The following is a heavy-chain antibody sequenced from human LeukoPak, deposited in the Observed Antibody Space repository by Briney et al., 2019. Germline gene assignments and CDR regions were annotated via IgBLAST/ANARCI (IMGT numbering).Heavy chain of an antibody. CDR2: IYHSGCT. J-gene: IGHJ4*02. V-gene: IGHV4-39*07. CDR1: GGSISSSSYY. CDR3: ARVGSMVRGALDY. Sequence: SETLSLTCTVSGGSISSSSYYWGWIRQPPGKGLEWIGSIYHSGCTYYNPSLKSRVTISVDTSKNQFSLKLSSVTAADTAVYYCARVGSMVRGALDYWGQGTLVTVSS. D-gene: IGHD3-10*01.